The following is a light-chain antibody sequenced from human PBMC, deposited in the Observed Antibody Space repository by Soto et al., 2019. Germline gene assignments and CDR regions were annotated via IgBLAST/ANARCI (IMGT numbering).Light chain of an antibody. CDR1: QSVGGSY. V-gene: IGKV3-20*01. Sequence: EIVLTQSPGTLSLSPGERATLSCRASQSVGGSYLAWFQQKPGQAPRLLIYVASTRATGVPDRFSGSGSATDFSLTINRLEPEDFAVYYCQHYGSSPWTFGQGTTVEIK. CDR3: QHYGSSPWT. J-gene: IGKJ1*01. CDR2: VAS.